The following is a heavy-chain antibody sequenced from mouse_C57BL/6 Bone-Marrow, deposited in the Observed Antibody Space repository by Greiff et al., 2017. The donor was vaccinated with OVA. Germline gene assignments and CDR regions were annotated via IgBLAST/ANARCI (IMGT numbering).Heavy chain of an antibody. CDR3: ARCGYGSSYCWYFDV. CDR2: IYPRDGST. Sequence: VKLQESGPELVKPGASVKLSCKASGYTFTSYDINWVKQRPGQGLEWIGWIYPRDGSTKYNEKFKGKATLTVDTSSSTAYMELHSLTSEDSAVYFCARCGYGSSYCWYFDVWGTGTTVTVSS. J-gene: IGHJ1*03. CDR1: GYTFTSYD. V-gene: IGHV1-85*01. D-gene: IGHD1-1*01.